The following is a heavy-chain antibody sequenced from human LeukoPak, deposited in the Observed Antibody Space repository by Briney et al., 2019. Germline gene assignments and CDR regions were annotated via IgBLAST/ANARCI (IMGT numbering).Heavy chain of an antibody. J-gene: IGHJ4*02. CDR1: GGSFSGYY. V-gene: IGHV4-34*01. CDR2: INHSGST. CDR3: ARQQGIAVAGIY. Sequence: SETLSHTCAVYGGSFSGYYWSWIRQPPGKGLEWIGEINHSGSTNYNPSLKSRVTISVDTSKNQFSLKLSSVTAADTAVYYCARQQGIAVAGIYWGQGTLVTVSS. D-gene: IGHD6-19*01.